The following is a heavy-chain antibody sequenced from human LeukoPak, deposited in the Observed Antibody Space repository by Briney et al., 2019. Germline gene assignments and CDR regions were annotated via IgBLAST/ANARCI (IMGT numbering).Heavy chain of an antibody. V-gene: IGHV3-7*01. CDR3: ARDVSSSWRLGPNWFDP. D-gene: IGHD6-13*01. J-gene: IGHJ5*02. CDR2: IKQDGSER. Sequence: GGSLRLSCAASGFTFSSYWMSWVRQAPGKGLEWVANIKQDGSERYYVDSVKGRFTISRDNAKNSLYLQMNSLRAEDTAVYYCARDVSSSWRLGPNWFDPWGQGTLVTVSS. CDR1: GFTFSSYW.